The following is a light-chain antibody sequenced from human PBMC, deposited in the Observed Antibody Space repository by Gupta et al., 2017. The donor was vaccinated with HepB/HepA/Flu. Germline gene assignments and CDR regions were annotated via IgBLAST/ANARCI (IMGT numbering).Light chain of an antibody. J-gene: IGLJ3*02. V-gene: IGLV1-44*01. CDR2: RND. CDR3: AAWDDSLNGHWV. CDR1: SSNIGSNT. Sequence: QSVLTQPPSASGTPGQRVTISCSGSSSNIGSNTVNWYYQLPVTAPKLLIYRNDQRPSGVPDRFSGSKSGTSASLAIIGLQSEDEADYYCAAWDDSLNGHWVFGGGTKLTVL.